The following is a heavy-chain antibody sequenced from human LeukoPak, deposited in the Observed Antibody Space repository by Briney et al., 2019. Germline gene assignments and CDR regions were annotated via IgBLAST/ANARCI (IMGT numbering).Heavy chain of an antibody. J-gene: IGHJ4*02. D-gene: IGHD2/OR15-2a*01. CDR2: INPYGGTT. CDR1: GYTFTDYY. CDR3: ARDLLAPDY. Sequence: ASVKVSCKASGYTFTDYYVHWVRQAPGQVLEWVGAINPYGGTTAYAQKFQGRVTVTRDTSSSTVYMEVSSLTSEDTAVYYCARDLLAPDYWGQGTLVTVSS. V-gene: IGHV1-46*01.